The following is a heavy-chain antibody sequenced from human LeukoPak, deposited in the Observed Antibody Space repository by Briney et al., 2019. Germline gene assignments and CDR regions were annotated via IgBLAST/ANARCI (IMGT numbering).Heavy chain of an antibody. J-gene: IGHJ4*02. D-gene: IGHD4-17*01. CDR3: ARAAYGDYADY. CDR1: GGSISSGSYY. Sequence: SETLSLTCTVSGGSISSGSYYWSWIRQPAGKGLEWIGRIYTSGSTNYNPSLKSRVTIPVDTSKNQFSLKLSSVTAADTAVYYCARAAYGDYADYWGQGTLVTVSS. V-gene: IGHV4-61*02. CDR2: IYTSGST.